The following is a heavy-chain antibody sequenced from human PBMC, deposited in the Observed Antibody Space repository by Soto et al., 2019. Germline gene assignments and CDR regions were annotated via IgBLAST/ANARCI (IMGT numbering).Heavy chain of an antibody. D-gene: IGHD3-10*01. CDR2: ISGSGDST. Sequence: PGGSLRLSCAASGFTFTNYAMSWVRQAPGKGLEWVSAISGSGDSTYYAGSVKGRFTISRDNSKNTLYLQMNSLRAEDTAVYYCAKDSQITMLPDVWGQGTTVTVSS. J-gene: IGHJ6*02. V-gene: IGHV3-23*01. CDR3: AKDSQITMLPDV. CDR1: GFTFTNYA.